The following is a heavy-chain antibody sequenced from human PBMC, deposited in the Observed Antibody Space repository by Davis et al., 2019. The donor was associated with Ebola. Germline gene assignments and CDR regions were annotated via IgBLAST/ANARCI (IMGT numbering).Heavy chain of an antibody. CDR2: VYYTGST. D-gene: IGHD3-10*01. Sequence: PSETLSLTCTVSGGSMTNYYWSWIRQPPGKGLEWIGHVYYTGSTNYNPSLRSRVAISVDTSKNQFSLKVTSVTAADTAVYYRARDTYYSGSGSYFGDTFDSWGQGTTVIVSS. CDR3: ARDTYYSGSGSYFGDTFDS. CDR1: GGSMTNYY. J-gene: IGHJ3*01. V-gene: IGHV4-59*01.